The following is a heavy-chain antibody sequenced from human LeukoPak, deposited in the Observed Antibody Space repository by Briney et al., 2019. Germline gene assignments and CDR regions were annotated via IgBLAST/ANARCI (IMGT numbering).Heavy chain of an antibody. Sequence: GRSLRLSCAASGSIFSSYAMHWVRQAPGKGLEWVAVISYDGSNKYYADSVKGRFTISRDNSKNTLYLQMNSLRAEDTAVYYCARGWAGSSCDSWGQGTLVTVSS. CDR3: ARGWAGSSCDS. CDR1: GSIFSSYA. V-gene: IGHV3-30-3*01. J-gene: IGHJ4*02. D-gene: IGHD6-6*01. CDR2: ISYDGSNK.